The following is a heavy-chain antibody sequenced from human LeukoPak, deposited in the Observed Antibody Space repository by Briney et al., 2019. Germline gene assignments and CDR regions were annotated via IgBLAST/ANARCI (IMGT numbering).Heavy chain of an antibody. CDR1: GGSISTSNW. V-gene: IGHV4-4*02. Sequence: SETLSLTCGVSGGSISTSNWWTWVRQPPGEGLEWIGEVHLSGRTHYNPSLESRVTMSVDMSENHISLRLTSVTAADTAVYYCAREGGPYRPLDYSGQGTLVTVSS. CDR2: VHLSGRT. J-gene: IGHJ4*02. CDR3: AREGGPYRPLDY.